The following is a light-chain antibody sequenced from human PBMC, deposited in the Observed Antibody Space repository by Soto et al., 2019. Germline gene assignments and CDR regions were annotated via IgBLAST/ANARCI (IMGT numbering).Light chain of an antibody. J-gene: IGKJ1*01. V-gene: IGKV1-5*01. CDR3: ESYNRYPW. CDR2: DAS. CDR1: QSISSW. Sequence: SYMRSSPPKLYESVGDRVTITCRARQSISSWLAWYQQKPGKAPKLLIYDASSLESGVPSRFSGSGSGTEFTLTISSLQPDDFATYYCESYNRYPWFAQGTKV.